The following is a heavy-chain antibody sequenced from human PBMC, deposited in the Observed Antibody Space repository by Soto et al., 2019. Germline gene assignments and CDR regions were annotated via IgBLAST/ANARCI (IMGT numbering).Heavy chain of an antibody. J-gene: IGHJ4*02. CDR3: ARRYGGNFDY. CDR2: IYYSGST. V-gene: IGHV4-59*01. Sequence: SETLSLTCTVSGGPISSYYWSWIRQPPGKGLEWIGYIYYSGSTNYNPSLKSRVTISVDTSKNQFSLKLTSVTAADTAVYYCARRYGGNFDYWGQGTLVTSPQ. CDR1: GGPISSYY. D-gene: IGHD1-26*01.